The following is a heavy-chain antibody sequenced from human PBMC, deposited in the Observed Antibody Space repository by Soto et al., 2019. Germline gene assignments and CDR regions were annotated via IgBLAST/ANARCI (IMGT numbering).Heavy chain of an antibody. D-gene: IGHD1-26*01. CDR1: GFTFDDYG. CDR3: ARGVGLDETSGPYYYYMDV. CDR2: INWNGGST. V-gene: IGHV3-20*01. Sequence: GGSLRLSCAASGFTFDDYGMSWVRQAPGKGLEWVSGINWNGGSTGYADSVKGRFTISRDNAKNSLYLQMNSLRAEDTALYHCARGVGLDETSGPYYYYMDVWGKGTTVTVSS. J-gene: IGHJ6*03.